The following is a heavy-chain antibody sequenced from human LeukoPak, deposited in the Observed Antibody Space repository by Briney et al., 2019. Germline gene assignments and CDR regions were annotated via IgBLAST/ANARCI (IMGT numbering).Heavy chain of an antibody. CDR2: IYTSGST. Sequence: SETLSLTCTVSGGSFSSYYRSWIRQPAGKGLEWIGRIYTSGSTNYNPSLKSRVTMSVDTSKNQCSLKLSSVTAADTAVYYCARDHGSGWYQDGMDVWGQGTTVTVSS. CDR3: ARDHGSGWYQDGMDV. V-gene: IGHV4-4*07. CDR1: GGSFSSYY. J-gene: IGHJ6*02. D-gene: IGHD6-19*01.